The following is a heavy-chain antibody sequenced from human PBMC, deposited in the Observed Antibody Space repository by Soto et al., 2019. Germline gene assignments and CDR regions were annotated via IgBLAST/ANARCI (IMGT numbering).Heavy chain of an antibody. CDR3: ARGFQWTRVVTSLPMDV. CDR1: GDSISSYY. Sequence: QVQLQESGPGLVEPSETLPLTCTVSGDSISSYYWSWIRQPPGQGLEWIGYIDNSGSTSYNPSLESRVTISVDTSNTQSSLKLRSVTAADTAVYYCARGFQWTRVVTSLPMDVWGKGTTVTVSS. J-gene: IGHJ6*03. V-gene: IGHV4-59*01. CDR2: IDNSGST. D-gene: IGHD3-3*01.